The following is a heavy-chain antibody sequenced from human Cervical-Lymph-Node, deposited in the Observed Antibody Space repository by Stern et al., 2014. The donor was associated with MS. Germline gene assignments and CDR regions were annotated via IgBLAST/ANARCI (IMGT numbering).Heavy chain of an antibody. D-gene: IGHD3-3*01. V-gene: IGHV1-24*01. Sequence: VQLVESGAEVKKPGASVKVSCQVSGYTLTELSMHWGRQAPGKGLEWMGGCDAEDGETIYAQKFQGRVTMTEDTSTDTAYMELSSLRSEDTAVYYCATDRDDFRSGYSAPTKGYGLDVWGQGTTVTVTS. J-gene: IGHJ6*02. CDR2: CDAEDGET. CDR3: ATDRDDFRSGYSAPTKGYGLDV. CDR1: GYTLTELS.